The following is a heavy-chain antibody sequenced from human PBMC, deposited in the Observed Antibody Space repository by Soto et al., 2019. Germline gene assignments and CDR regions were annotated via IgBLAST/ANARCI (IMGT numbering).Heavy chain of an antibody. CDR2: AYYSGMT. CDR1: GGSISSGDYY. J-gene: IGHJ5*02. Sequence: SETLSLTCTVSGGSISSGDYYWSWVRQPPGKGLEWIGCAYYSGMTYYNPSLQSRVTISVDTSGNQFSLRLSSVTAADTAVYYCTRVSSGWFDPWGQGALVTVSS. CDR3: TRVSSGWFDP. D-gene: IGHD2-8*01. V-gene: IGHV4-30-4*01.